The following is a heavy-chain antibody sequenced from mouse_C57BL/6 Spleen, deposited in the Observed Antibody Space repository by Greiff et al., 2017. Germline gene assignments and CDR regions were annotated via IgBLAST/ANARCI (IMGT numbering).Heavy chain of an antibody. CDR1: GYTFTSYW. D-gene: IGHD1-1*01. CDR2: IDPSDSYT. V-gene: IGHV1-69*01. CDR3: ARSDYYGSSPLAMDD. Sequence: QVQLQQPGAELVMPGASVKLSCKASGYTFTSYWMHWVKQRPGQGLEWIGEIDPSDSYTKYNQKFKGKATLTVDKSSSTAYMQLSSLTSEDSAVYYCARSDYYGSSPLAMDDWGQGTAVTVAS. J-gene: IGHJ4*01.